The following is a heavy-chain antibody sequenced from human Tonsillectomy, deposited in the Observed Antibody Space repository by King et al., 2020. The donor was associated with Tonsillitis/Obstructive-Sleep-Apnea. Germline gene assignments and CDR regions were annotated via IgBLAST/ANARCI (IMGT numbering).Heavy chain of an antibody. CDR2: IIPIFGTA. D-gene: IGHD3-10*01. V-gene: IGHV1-69*01. CDR1: GGTFSSYA. J-gene: IGHJ6*03. Sequence: VQLVQSGAEVKKPGSSVKVSCKASGGTFSSYAISWVRQAPGQGLEWMGGIIPIFGTANYAQKFQGRVTITADESTSTAYMELSSLRSEDTAVYYCARVGNYYGSGSYHKNYYYYMDVWGKGTTVTVSS. CDR3: ARVGNYYGSGSYHKNYYYYMDV.